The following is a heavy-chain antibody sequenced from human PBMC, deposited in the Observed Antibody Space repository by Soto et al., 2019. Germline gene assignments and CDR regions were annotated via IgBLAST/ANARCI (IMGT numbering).Heavy chain of an antibody. D-gene: IGHD6-19*01. V-gene: IGHV4-39*01. CDR2: IYGTGNT. CDR1: GGSISSSCY. CDR3: RSSSRYSTDV. Sequence: QLQLQESGPGLVKPSETLSLSCTVSGGSISSSCYWGWIRQPPGKGLEWIGSIYGTGNTYYNPSLKGRVTISADTSKNQFFLNLISVTAADTAVYYCRSSSRYSTDVWGQGATVTVSS. J-gene: IGHJ6*02.